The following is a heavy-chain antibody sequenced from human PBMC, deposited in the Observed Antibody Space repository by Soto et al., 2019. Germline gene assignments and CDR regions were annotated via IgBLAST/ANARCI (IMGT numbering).Heavy chain of an antibody. V-gene: IGHV4-39*01. CDR3: ARREYRSSWFLPHRGYFQH. J-gene: IGHJ1*01. CDR1: GGSISSSSYY. D-gene: IGHD6-13*01. Sequence: PSETLSLTCTVSGGSISSSSYYWGWIRQPPGKGLEWIGSIYYSGSTYYNPSLKSRVTISVDTSKNQFSLKLSSVTAADTAVYYCARREYRSSWFLPHRGYFQHWGQGTLVTVSS. CDR2: IYYSGST.